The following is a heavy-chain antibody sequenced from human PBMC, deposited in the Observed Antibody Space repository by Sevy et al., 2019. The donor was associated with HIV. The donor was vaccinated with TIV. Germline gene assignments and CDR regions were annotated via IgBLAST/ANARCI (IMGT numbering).Heavy chain of an antibody. CDR1: GFIFNSYP. J-gene: IGHJ4*02. Sequence: GGSLRLSCAASGFIFNSYPISWVRQAPGKGLEWVSSISASGGSIYYADSVKGRFTISRDNSKKTVDLQMNSLRAGDTAVYYCAREDSGYEYWGLGTLVTVSS. D-gene: IGHD5-12*01. V-gene: IGHV3-23*01. CDR3: AREDSGYEY. CDR2: ISASGGSI.